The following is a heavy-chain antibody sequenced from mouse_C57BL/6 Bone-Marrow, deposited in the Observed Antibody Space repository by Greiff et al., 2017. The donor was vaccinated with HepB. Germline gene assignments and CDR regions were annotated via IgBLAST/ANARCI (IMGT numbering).Heavy chain of an antibody. CDR2: ISYDGSN. CDR1: GYSITSGYY. Sequence: EVHLVESGPGLVKPSQSLSLTCSVTGYSITSGYYWNWIRQFPGNKLEWMGYISYDGSNNYNPSLKNRISITRDTSKNQFFLKLNSVTTEDTATYYCARGSSYWGQGTLVTVSA. V-gene: IGHV3-6*01. J-gene: IGHJ3*01. D-gene: IGHD1-1*01. CDR3: ARGSSY.